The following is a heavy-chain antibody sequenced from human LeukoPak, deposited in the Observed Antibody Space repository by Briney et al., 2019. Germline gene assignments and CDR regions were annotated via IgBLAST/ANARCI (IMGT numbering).Heavy chain of an antibody. CDR1: GFTFDDIA. Sequence: GGSLRFSCAAPGFTFDDIAMNWVGQAQGRGWEGVFLISGDGGSTYYADSVKGRFTISRDNSKNSLYLQMNSLRTEDTALYYCAKDGSTRYYYYYMDVWGKGTTVTVSS. CDR2: ISGDGGST. CDR3: AKDGSTRYYYYYMDV. D-gene: IGHD4-11*01. V-gene: IGHV3-43*02. J-gene: IGHJ6*03.